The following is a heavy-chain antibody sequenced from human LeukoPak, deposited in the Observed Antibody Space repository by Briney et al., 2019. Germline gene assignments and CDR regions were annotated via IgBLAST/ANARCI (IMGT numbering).Heavy chain of an antibody. D-gene: IGHD5-18*01. CDR1: GYTFTSYY. CDR3: AKSADTAMVMRAFDI. V-gene: IGHV1-46*03. Sequence: GASVKVSCKASGYTFTSYYMHWVRQAPGQGLEWMGIINPSGGSTSYAQKFQGRVTMTRDTSTSTVYMELSSLRSEDTAVYYCAKSADTAMVMRAFDIWGQGTMVTVSS. CDR2: INPSGGST. J-gene: IGHJ3*02.